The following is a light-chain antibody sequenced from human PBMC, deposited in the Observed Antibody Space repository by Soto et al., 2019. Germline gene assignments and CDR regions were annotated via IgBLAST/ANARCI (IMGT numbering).Light chain of an antibody. CDR2: XXX. CDR3: SSYASSSGPV. J-gene: IGLJ2*01. Sequence: QSVLTQPASVSGSPGQSITISCTGTSSDIGGYNYVSWYQQYPGKGPKLIIYXXXXXXXXXXXXXXGXKSGNTASLTISGXQAEXXXXXYCSSYASSSGPVFGGGTKLTVL. V-gene: IGLV2-14*01. CDR1: SSDIGGYNY.